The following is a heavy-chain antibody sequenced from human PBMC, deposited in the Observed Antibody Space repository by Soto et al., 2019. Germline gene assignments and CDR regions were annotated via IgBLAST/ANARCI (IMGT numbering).Heavy chain of an antibody. CDR2: ISGSGGST. CDR1: GFTFSMFA. V-gene: IGHV3-23*01. CDR3: AKERNFWSGTAGFDS. J-gene: IGHJ5*01. D-gene: IGHD3-3*01. Sequence: AGSLKLSCVGSGFTFSMFAMSWVRQAPGKGLEWISSISGSGGSTYYADSVKGRFTVSRDNSKTTVFLQMNSLRTEDTAVYFCAKERNFWSGTAGFDSWGQGSPVTVSS.